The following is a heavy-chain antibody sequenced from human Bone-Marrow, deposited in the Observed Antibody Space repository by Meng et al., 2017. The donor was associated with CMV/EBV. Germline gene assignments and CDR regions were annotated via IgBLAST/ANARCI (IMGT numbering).Heavy chain of an antibody. J-gene: IGHJ4*02. CDR1: GITFSSYA. V-gene: IGHV3-30*04. CDR2: ISYDGSNK. Sequence: GESLKISCAASGITFSSYAMHWVRQAPGKGLEWVAVISYDGSNKYYADSVKGRFTISRDNSKNSLYLQMNSLRAEDTAVYYCARDQQPQGWGQGTLVTVSS. CDR3: ARDQQPQG. D-gene: IGHD6-13*01.